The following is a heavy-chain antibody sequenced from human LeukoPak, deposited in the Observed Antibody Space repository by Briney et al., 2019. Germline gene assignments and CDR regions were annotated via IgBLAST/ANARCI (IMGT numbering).Heavy chain of an antibody. CDR3: ARLVDGSGSPFHYYYYGMDV. Sequence: SETLSLTCTVSGGSISSYYWSWIRQPPGKGLEWIGYIYYSGSTNYNPSLKSRVTISVDTSKNQFSLKLSSETAADTAVYYCARLVDGSGSPFHYYYYGMDVWGQGTTVTVSS. J-gene: IGHJ6*02. CDR1: GGSISSYY. D-gene: IGHD3-10*01. CDR2: IYYSGST. V-gene: IGHV4-59*08.